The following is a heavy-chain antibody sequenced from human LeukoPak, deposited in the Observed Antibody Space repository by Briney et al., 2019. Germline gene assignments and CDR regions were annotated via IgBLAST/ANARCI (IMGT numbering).Heavy chain of an antibody. CDR1: GFTVSNNY. J-gene: IGHJ4*02. V-gene: IGHV3-21*01. CDR3: ARAEGSGSSFDY. CDR2: ISSSSTHI. Sequence: PGGSLRLSCAASGFTVSNNYMSWVRQAPGKGLEWVSSISSSSTHIYYADSVKGRFTISRDNAKNSLYLQMNSLRVEDTAVYYCARAEGSGSSFDYWGQGTLVTVSS. D-gene: IGHD3-10*01.